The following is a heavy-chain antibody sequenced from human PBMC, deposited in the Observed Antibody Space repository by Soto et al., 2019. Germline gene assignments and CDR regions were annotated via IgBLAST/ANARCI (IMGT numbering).Heavy chain of an antibody. CDR3: ARRSDYGDY. D-gene: IGHD3-10*01. J-gene: IGHJ4*02. CDR1: GYTFTMFG. V-gene: IGHV1-18*01. Sequence: QVQLVQSGAEVKRPGASVKVSCKASGYTFTMFGISWVRQAPGQGLEWMGWIATFNGSPTYSQKCQDRLTMTTDTSTNTAYMELRSLRSDDTAVYFCARRSDYGDYWCQGSQVTVAS. CDR2: IATFNGSP.